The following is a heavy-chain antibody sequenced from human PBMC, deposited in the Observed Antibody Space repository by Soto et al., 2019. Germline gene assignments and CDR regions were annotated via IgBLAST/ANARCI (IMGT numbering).Heavy chain of an antibody. J-gene: IGHJ4*02. CDR1: GGTFSSYA. Sequence: SVKVSCKASGGTFSSYAISWVRQAPGQGLEWMGGIIPIFGTANYAQKFQGRVTITADESTSTAYMELSSLRSEDTAVYYCARDYGGNSEFGYWGQGTLVTVSS. V-gene: IGHV1-69*13. CDR2: IIPIFGTA. D-gene: IGHD4-17*01. CDR3: ARDYGGNSEFGY.